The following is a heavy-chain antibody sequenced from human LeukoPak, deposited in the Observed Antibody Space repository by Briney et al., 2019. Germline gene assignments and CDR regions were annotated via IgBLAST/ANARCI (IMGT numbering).Heavy chain of an antibody. D-gene: IGHD6-13*01. CDR2: IWYDGSDK. CDR1: GFTFSTYG. V-gene: IGHV3-33*01. Sequence: GGSLRLSRAASGFTFSTYGMHWVRPAPGEGLEWVAVIWYDGSDKYYADSVKGRFTISRDNSKNTLYLQMNSLRAEDTAVYYCAREGFVVAAAGHVGYFQHWGQGTLVTVSS. J-gene: IGHJ1*01. CDR3: AREGFVVAAAGHVGYFQH.